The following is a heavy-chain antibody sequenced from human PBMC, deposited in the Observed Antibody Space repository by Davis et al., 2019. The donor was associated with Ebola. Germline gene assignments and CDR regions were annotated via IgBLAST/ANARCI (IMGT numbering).Heavy chain of an antibody. Sequence: ASVKVSCKASGYTFSVYSIYWVRQAPGQGLEWMGRINGGNGETKYSQKFQGRVTITADKSTSTAYMELSSLRSEDTAVYYCARDPYRVVAAKGFDPWGQGTLVTVSS. CDR2: INGGNGET. CDR3: ARDPYRVVAAKGFDP. CDR1: GYTFSVYS. J-gene: IGHJ5*02. D-gene: IGHD2-15*01. V-gene: IGHV1-3*01.